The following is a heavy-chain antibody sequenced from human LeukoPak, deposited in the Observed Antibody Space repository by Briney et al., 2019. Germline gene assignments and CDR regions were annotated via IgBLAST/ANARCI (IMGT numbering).Heavy chain of an antibody. Sequence: ASVKVSCKVSGDTLTELSIHWGRQAPGKEVEALGGFDPEDVKQIYAQQFQGRVTMTEDTSTDTAYMELSSLGSEDTAVYYCATTPRVYYDSSGVNIIYWGEGALVTVSS. CDR1: GDTLTELS. CDR3: ATTPRVYYDSSGVNIIY. V-gene: IGHV1-24*01. CDR2: FDPEDVKQ. D-gene: IGHD3-22*01. J-gene: IGHJ4*02.